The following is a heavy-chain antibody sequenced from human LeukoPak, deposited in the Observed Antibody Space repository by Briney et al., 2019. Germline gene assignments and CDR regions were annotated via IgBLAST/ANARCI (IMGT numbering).Heavy chain of an antibody. V-gene: IGHV4-59*01. J-gene: IGHJ4*02. D-gene: IGHD6-13*01. Sequence: SETLSLTCTVSGDSISNYYWNWIRQPPGKGREWIGYIYYTGSTNYNPSLKSRVTMSVDTSKNQFTLNLKSVTPEDTAVYYCARNLIPEQLVLNFWGQGTLVTVSS. CDR1: GDSISNYY. CDR3: ARNLIPEQLVLNF. CDR2: IYYTGST.